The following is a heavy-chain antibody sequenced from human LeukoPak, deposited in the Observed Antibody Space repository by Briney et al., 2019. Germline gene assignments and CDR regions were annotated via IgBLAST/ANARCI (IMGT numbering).Heavy chain of an antibody. CDR1: GFSFSSYA. CDR3: AKLAAAGSGLFDY. J-gene: IGHJ4*02. Sequence: PGRSLRLSCVVSGFSFSSYAMHWVRQAPGKGLEWVAVISYDGSNKYYADSVKGRFTISRDNSKNTLYLQMNSLRAEDTAVYYCAKLAAAGSGLFDYWGQGTLVTVSP. V-gene: IGHV3-30*04. D-gene: IGHD6-13*01. CDR2: ISYDGSNK.